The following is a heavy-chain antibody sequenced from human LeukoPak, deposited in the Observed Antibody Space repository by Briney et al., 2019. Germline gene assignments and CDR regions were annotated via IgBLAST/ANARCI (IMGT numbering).Heavy chain of an antibody. D-gene: IGHD4-17*01. Sequence: PSETLSLTCAVYGGSFSGYYWSWIRQPPGKGLEWIGEINHSGSTNYNPSLKSRVTISVDTSKNQFSLKLSSVTAADTAVYYCARGFRTTVTLFDYWGQGTLVTVSS. J-gene: IGHJ4*02. CDR3: ARGFRTTVTLFDY. V-gene: IGHV4-34*01. CDR2: INHSGST. CDR1: GGSFSGYY.